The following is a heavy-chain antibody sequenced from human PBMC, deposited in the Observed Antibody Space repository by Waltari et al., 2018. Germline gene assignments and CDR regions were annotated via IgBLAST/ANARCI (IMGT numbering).Heavy chain of an antibody. CDR1: GYTFTSYG. CDR3: ARDRARNWTSPRATIGY. Sequence: QVQLLQSGGEVMKPGASVKVSCQASGYTFTSYGINWVRQATGQGLEWRRWFSTYSGTTRSTQKFQARGTTTPDTSTGTAYMEVRSLRSDDTAIYYCARDRARNWTSPRATIGYGGQGTLVTVSS. D-gene: IGHD1-1*01. CDR2: FSTYSGTT. V-gene: IGHV1-18*01. J-gene: IGHJ4*02.